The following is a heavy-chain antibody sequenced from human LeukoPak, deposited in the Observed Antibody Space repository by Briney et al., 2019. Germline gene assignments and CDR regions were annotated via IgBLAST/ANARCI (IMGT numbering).Heavy chain of an antibody. Sequence: PSETLSLTCAVSGYSIGSGYYWGWIRQPPGKGLEWIVSIYHSGSTYYNPSLKSRVTISVDTSKNQFSLKLSSVTAADTAVYYCARHWPIFGVVTAYYYYMDVWGKGTTVTVSS. V-gene: IGHV4-38-2*01. CDR2: IYHSGST. CDR3: ARHWPIFGVVTAYYYYMDV. CDR1: GYSIGSGYY. D-gene: IGHD3-3*01. J-gene: IGHJ6*03.